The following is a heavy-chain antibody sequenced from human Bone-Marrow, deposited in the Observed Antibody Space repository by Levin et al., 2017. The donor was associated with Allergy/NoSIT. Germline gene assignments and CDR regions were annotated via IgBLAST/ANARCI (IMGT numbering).Heavy chain of an antibody. D-gene: IGHD3-10*01. V-gene: IGHV4-30-4*01. CDR3: VRFSSKWFGGD. CDR2: MDYSRNT. Sequence: ASETLSLTCSVSGASISSGDYYWSWIRQPPGKGLEWIGYMDYSRNTYYNPSLKSRVSISDTSDNQFSLKLTFVTDADTAVYYCVRFSSKWFGGDWGQGILVTVSS. J-gene: IGHJ4*02. CDR1: GASISSGDYY.